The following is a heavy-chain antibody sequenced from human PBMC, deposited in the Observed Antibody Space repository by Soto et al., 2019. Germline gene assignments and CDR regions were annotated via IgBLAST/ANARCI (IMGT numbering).Heavy chain of an antibody. D-gene: IGHD2-15*01. V-gene: IGHV4-31*03. J-gene: IGHJ5*02. CDR1: GGSISSGGYY. CDR2: IYYSGST. Sequence: SETLSLTCTVSGGSISSGGYYWSWIRQHPGKGLEWIGYIYYSGSTYYNPSLKSRVTISVDTSKNQFSLKLSSVTAADTAVYYCAREVVAGWFDPWGQGTLVTVSS. CDR3: AREVVAGWFDP.